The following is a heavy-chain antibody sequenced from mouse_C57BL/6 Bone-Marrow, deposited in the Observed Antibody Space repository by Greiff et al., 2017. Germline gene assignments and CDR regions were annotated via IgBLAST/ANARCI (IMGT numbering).Heavy chain of an antibody. D-gene: IGHD2-2*01. CDR3: ARFYGYLHFDY. CDR2: INPGSGGT. CDR1: GYAFTNYL. J-gene: IGHJ2*01. V-gene: IGHV1-54*01. Sequence: QVQLQQSGAELVRPGTSVKVSCKASGYAFTNYLIEWVKQRPGKGLEWIGEINPGSGGTNYNEKFKGKATLTADKSSSTAYMQLSSLTAADSAVYSCARFYGYLHFDYWGQGTTLTVST.